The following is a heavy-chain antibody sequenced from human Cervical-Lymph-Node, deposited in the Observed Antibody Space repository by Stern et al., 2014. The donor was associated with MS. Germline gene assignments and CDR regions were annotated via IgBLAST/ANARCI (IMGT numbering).Heavy chain of an antibody. D-gene: IGHD2-2*01. CDR1: GFSLSTSGVG. CDR3: ATHAPGVVPAALDY. CDR2: IYCDDSK. J-gene: IGHJ4*02. Sequence: QVTLRESGPTLVNPTQTLSLTCTFSGFSLSTSGVGVGWIRQPPGKALEWLAFIYCDDSKRYSPSLKNRLTITKDTSKNQVVLTMNNMDPVDTATFYCATHAPGVVPAALDYWGQGTLVTVS. V-gene: IGHV2-5*02.